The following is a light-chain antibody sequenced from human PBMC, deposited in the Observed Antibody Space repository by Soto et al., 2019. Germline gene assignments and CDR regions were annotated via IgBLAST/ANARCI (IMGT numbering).Light chain of an antibody. Sequence: DIQMTQSPSSLSASVGDRVTIACRASQSIVTYLNWYQQKPGQPPKLLIHTTSSLQSGVPSRFSGSGSGPDFTLTISSLQPEDFETYYFHQGYSNHLTFGAGSKVDI. CDR2: TTS. CDR3: HQGYSNHLT. J-gene: IGKJ4*01. CDR1: QSIVTY. V-gene: IGKV1-39*01.